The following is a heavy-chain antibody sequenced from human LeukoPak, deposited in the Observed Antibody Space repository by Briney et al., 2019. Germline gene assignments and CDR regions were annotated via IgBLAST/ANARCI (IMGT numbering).Heavy chain of an antibody. V-gene: IGHV1-2*02. CDR1: GYTFTGYY. CDR3: ARGDGGSVWNIRRELFED. J-gene: IGHJ4*03. D-gene: IGHD2-8*02. CDR2: INPNSGGT. Sequence: ASVKVSRKASGYTFTGYYMHWVRQAPGQGLEWMGWINPNSGGTNYAQKFQGMVTMTSDTSISTDYMELIRLRSDGTAVYYCARGDGGSVWNIRRELFEDRGHGTLVTFS.